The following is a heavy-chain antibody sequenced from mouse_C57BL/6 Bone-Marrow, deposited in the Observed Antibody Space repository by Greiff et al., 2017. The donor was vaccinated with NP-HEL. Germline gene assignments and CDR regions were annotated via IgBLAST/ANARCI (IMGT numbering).Heavy chain of an antibody. V-gene: IGHV1-64*01. Sequence: VQLQQPGAELVKPGASVKLSCKASGYTFTSYWMHWVKQRPGQGLEWIGMIQPNSGSTNYNEKFKSKATLTVDKSSSTAYMQLSSLTSEDSAVYYCAKGITTVVAPFAYWGQGTLVTVSA. CDR3: AKGITTVVAPFAY. CDR2: IQPNSGST. CDR1: GYTFTSYW. J-gene: IGHJ3*01. D-gene: IGHD1-1*01.